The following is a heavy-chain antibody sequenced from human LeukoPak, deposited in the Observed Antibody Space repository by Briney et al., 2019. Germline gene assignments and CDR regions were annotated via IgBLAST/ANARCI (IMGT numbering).Heavy chain of an antibody. D-gene: IGHD5-18*01. V-gene: IGHV3-7*03. CDR1: GFTFSTYW. Sequence: PGGSLRLSCAPSGFTFSTYWMSWVRQAPGKGLEWVANIKEDGSEKHYVDTVKGRFTIFRDNAKNSLSLQMNSLRDDDTAVYYCAREVLRTASAFDHWGQGTLVTVSS. CDR3: AREVLRTASAFDH. CDR2: IKEDGSEK. J-gene: IGHJ4*02.